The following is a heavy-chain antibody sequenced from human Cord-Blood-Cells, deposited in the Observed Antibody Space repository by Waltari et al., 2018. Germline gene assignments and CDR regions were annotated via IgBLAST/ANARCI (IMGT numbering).Heavy chain of an antibody. CDR3: AGSLLTGSDAFDI. CDR2: MNPNGGNT. V-gene: IGHV1-8*01. CDR1: GYTFTSYD. Sequence: QVQLVQSGAEVKKPGASVKVSCKASGYTFTSYDINWARQATGQGLEWMGWMNPNGGNTGYAQKFQGIVTSTRNTSISTAYMERSSLRSEDTAVYYCAGSLLTGSDAFDIWGQGTMVTVSS. D-gene: IGHD7-27*01. J-gene: IGHJ3*02.